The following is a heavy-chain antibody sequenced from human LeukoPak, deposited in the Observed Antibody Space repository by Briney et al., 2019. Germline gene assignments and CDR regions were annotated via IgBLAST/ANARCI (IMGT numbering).Heavy chain of an antibody. D-gene: IGHD4-17*01. CDR3: AILGDGDEGY. V-gene: IGHV3-23*01. J-gene: IGHJ4*02. CDR1: GFTFSSYA. Sequence: VGSLRLSCAASGFTFSSYAMSWGREAPGKGLGWVSAISGSGGSTYYADSVKGRFTISRDHAKNTLYLQLNSRRAEDTAVYCDAILGDGDEGYWGQGTLVTVSS. CDR2: ISGSGGST.